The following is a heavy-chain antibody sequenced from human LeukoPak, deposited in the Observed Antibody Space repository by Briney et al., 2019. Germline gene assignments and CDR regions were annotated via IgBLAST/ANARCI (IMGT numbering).Heavy chain of an antibody. CDR3: ASYNDRDAFNI. CDR2: IKNKLDGGTT. D-gene: IGHD1-14*01. CDR1: GFXFSNDW. J-gene: IGHJ3*02. Sequence: GGSLRLSCAASGFXFSNDWMSWVRQAPGKGLEWVGLIKNKLDGGTTDYVAPVKGRFTISRDDSRNTLYLQMNSLKSEDTAMYYCASYNDRDAFNIWGQGTMVTVSS. V-gene: IGHV3-15*01.